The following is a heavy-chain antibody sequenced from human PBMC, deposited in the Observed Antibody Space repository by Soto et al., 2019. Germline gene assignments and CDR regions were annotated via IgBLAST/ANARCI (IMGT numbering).Heavy chain of an antibody. V-gene: IGHV1-18*01. J-gene: IGHJ4*02. CDR1: GYPFTSNR. CDR2: ISPHNGNA. Sequence: GASVKVSCKPSGYPFTSNRLSWVRRAPGQGLEWMGWISPHNGNAKYAQKFQDRVTMTADTAASTVYMGLRSLRSDDSAVFYCARDRSGWYDFWGQGTLVTVSS. D-gene: IGHD6-19*01. CDR3: ARDRSGWYDF.